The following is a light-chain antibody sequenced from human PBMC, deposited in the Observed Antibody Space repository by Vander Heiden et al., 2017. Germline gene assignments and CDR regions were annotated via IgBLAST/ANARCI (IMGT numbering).Light chain of an antibody. J-gene: IGLJ1*01. Sequence: QSALTQPPSVSGSPGQSVTIPCTGTSSDADSYNRVSWYQQPPGTAPKLIIYQVRNRPSGVPGRFSGSKSGNTASLTISGLQAEDEADYYCSFYTSDSTYVFGSGTKVTVL. CDR1: SSDADSYNR. CDR3: SFYTSDSTYV. CDR2: QVR. V-gene: IGLV2-18*01.